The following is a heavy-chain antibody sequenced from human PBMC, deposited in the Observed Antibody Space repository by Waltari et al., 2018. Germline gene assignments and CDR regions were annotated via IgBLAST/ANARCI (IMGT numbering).Heavy chain of an antibody. J-gene: IGHJ4*02. CDR1: GGSINNYH. Sequence: QVQLQESGPGLVQPSETLSLTCTISGGSINNYHWSWFRQPPGKGLEGIAYIYYTGRTNYNPSLRRRVTMSLDTSKNQFSLNLSAVTAADTAFYCCARGEMANWVYFDYWGQGTLVTVSS. CDR2: IYYTGRT. CDR3: ARGEMANWVYFDY. D-gene: IGHD1-1*01. V-gene: IGHV4-59*08.